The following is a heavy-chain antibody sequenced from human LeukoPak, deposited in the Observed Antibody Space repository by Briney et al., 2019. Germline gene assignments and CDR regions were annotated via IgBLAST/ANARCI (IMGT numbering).Heavy chain of an antibody. V-gene: IGHV3-66*01. Sequence: GGSLRLSCAASGFTVSNTYMSWVRQAPGKGLEWVSLIYSGGSTYYADSVKVRFTISRDNSMNTMFLQMNSLRAEDTAVYYCARVIAARHFDYWGQGTLVTVSS. J-gene: IGHJ4*02. CDR2: IYSGGST. CDR3: ARVIAARHFDY. D-gene: IGHD6-6*01. CDR1: GFTVSNTY.